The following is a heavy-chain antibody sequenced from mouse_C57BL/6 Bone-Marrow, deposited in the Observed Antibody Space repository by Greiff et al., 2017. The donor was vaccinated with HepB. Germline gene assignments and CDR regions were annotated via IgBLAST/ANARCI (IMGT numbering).Heavy chain of an antibody. J-gene: IGHJ1*03. CDR1: GYTFTDYY. V-gene: IGHV1-84*01. CDR3: ARSRDYGSLFHWYFDV. CDR2: IYPGSGNT. D-gene: IGHD1-1*01. Sequence: QVQLQQSGPELVKPGASVKISCKASGYTFTDYYINWVKQRPGQGLEWIGWIYPGSGNTKYNEKFKGKATLTVDTSSSTAYMQLSSLTSEDSAVYFCARSRDYGSLFHWYFDVWGTVTTVTVSS.